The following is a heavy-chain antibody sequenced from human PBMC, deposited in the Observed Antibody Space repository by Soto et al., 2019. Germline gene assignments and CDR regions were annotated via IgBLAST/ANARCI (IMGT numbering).Heavy chain of an antibody. V-gene: IGHV3-23*01. J-gene: IGHJ4*02. Sequence: EVQLLESGGGLVQPGGSLRLSCAASGFTFSSYAMSWVRQAPGKGLEWVSAISGSGGSTYYADSVKGRFTISRDNSKNTLYLQMNSLSAEDTAVYYCAKGRHVRLVWDYWGQGTLVTVSS. CDR1: GFTFSSYA. CDR2: ISGSGGST. D-gene: IGHD6-6*01. CDR3: AKGRHVRLVWDY.